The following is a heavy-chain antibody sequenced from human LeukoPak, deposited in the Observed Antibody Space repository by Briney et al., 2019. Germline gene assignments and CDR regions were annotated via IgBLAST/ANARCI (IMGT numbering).Heavy chain of an antibody. CDR1: GGSFSGYY. CDR2: INHSCST. V-gene: IGHV4-34*01. Sequence: PSETLSLTCAVYGGSFSGYYWSWIRQSPGKGLECIGEINHSCSTNYNPSLKSRLTISVDTSKNQFSLKLNSVTAADTAVYWNFDLWGRGTLVTVSS. CDR3: FDL. J-gene: IGHJ2*01.